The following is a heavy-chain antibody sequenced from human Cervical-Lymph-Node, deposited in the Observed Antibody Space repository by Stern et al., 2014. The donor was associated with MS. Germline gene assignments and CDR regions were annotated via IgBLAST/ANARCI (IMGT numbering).Heavy chain of an antibody. CDR2: ISTTGKTI. CDR1: GFTFSDYH. V-gene: IGHV3-11*01. D-gene: IGHD2-21*02. J-gene: IGHJ4*02. Sequence: VQLVESGGGSVKPGGSLRLSCAVSGFTFSDYHMHRIRQAPGKGLEWISYISTTGKTINYADSVKGRFTISRDNAKNSLYLQMNSLRVEDTAVYYCVRASDPLFEYWGQGTLVTVSS. CDR3: VRASDPLFEY.